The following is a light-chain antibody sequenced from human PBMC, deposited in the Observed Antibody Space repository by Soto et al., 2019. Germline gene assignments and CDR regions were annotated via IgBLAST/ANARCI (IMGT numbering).Light chain of an antibody. CDR1: QSVSSNY. J-gene: IGKJ3*01. V-gene: IGKV3-20*01. Sequence: EIGLTQSPGTLSLSPGERATLSCRASQSVSSNYLAWYQQRTGQAPRLLIFVASYRATGIPDRFSGSGSGTDFTLTISRLEPEDFAVYYCQHYGSSPPEFTFGPGTRVDSK. CDR3: QHYGSSPPEFT. CDR2: VAS.